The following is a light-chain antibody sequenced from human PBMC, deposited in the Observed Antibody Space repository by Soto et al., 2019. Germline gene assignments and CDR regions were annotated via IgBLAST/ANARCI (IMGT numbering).Light chain of an antibody. Sequence: DIVLTQSPGTLSLSPGERATLSCRASQSVSSKYLAWYQQKPGQPPRVLIYGTSIRATGIPERFSGGGSGTDFTLTITRLEPEDFAVYYCQQYGSSLFTFGPWTKVDCK. V-gene: IGKV3-20*01. CDR3: QQYGSSLFT. J-gene: IGKJ3*01. CDR2: GTS. CDR1: QSVSSKY.